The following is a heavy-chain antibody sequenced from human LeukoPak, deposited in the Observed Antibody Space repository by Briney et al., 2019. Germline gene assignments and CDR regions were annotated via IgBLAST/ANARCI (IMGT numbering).Heavy chain of an antibody. Sequence: SGGSLKLSCTASGLTLSNYWMIWVRQAPGKGLQWVAKIKQDGSEKYYVDSVKGRFTISRDNAKNSLYLQMNSLRDEDTAVYYCARDGDYWYWGQGTLVTVSS. CDR2: IKQDGSEK. V-gene: IGHV3-7*01. D-gene: IGHD4-17*01. CDR3: ARDGDYWY. CDR1: GLTLSNYW. J-gene: IGHJ4*02.